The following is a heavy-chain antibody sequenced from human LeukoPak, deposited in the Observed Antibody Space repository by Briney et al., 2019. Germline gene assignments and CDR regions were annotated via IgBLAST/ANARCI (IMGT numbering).Heavy chain of an antibody. CDR3: ARDKMDGSGSYLYDI. J-gene: IGHJ3*02. Sequence: PSETLSLACAVSGGSISSSNWWSWVRQPPGKGLEWIGEIYHSGSTNYNPSLKSRVTISVDTSKNQFSLKLSSVTAADTAVYYCARDKMDGSGSYLYDIWGQGTMVTVSS. V-gene: IGHV4-4*02. D-gene: IGHD3-10*01. CDR2: IYHSGST. CDR1: GGSISSSNW.